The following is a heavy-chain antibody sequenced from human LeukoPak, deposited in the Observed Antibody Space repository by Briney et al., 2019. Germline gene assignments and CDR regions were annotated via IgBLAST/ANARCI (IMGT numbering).Heavy chain of an antibody. D-gene: IGHD3-22*01. Sequence: GGSLRLSCAASGFTVSSNYMSWVRQAPGKGLEWVSVIYSGGNTYYSDSVKGRFTVSRDNSKNTLYLQMTSLRAEDTAVYYCARADYYDSSGYNDYWGQGTLVTVSS. V-gene: IGHV3-53*01. CDR1: GFTVSSNY. CDR2: IYSGGNT. CDR3: ARADYYDSSGYNDY. J-gene: IGHJ4*02.